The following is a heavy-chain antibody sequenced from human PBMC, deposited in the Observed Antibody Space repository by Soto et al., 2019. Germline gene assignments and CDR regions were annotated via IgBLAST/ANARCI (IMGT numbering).Heavy chain of an antibody. D-gene: IGHD3-3*01. CDR3: ARVREKHYYYYYMDV. CDR2: IYYSGST. CDR1: GGSISSYY. J-gene: IGHJ6*03. V-gene: IGHV4-59*01. Sequence: SETLSLTCTVSGGSISSYYWSWIRQPPGKGLEWIGYIYYSGSTNYNPSLKSRVTISVDTSKNQFSLKLSSVTAADTAVYYCARVREKHYYYYYMDVWGKGTTVTVSS.